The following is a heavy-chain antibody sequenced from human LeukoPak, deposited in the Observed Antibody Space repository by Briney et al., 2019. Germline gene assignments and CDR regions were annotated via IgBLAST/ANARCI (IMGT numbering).Heavy chain of an antibody. D-gene: IGHD1-26*01. CDR1: GFTFSNAW. V-gene: IGHV3-15*01. Sequence: GGSLRLSCAASGFTFSNAWMSWVRQAPGKGLEWVGRIKSKTDGGTTDYAAPVKGRFTISRDDSKNTLFLQMNSLKAEDTAVYYCTSGRIVRTTTADYWGQGTLVTVSS. J-gene: IGHJ4*02. CDR3: TSGRIVRTTTADY. CDR2: IKSKTDGGTT.